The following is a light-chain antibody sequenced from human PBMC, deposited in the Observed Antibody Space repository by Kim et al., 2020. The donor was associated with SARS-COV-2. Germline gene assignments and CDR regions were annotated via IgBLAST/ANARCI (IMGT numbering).Light chain of an antibody. J-gene: IGKJ4*01. CDR2: EAF. Sequence: DVQMTQSPSTLSASVGGRVTITCRASQNISSWVAWYQQKPGKAPNLLIYEAFNLESGVPSRFSGSGSGTEFTLTISSLQPDDFATYYCQQYDNYPLTFGGGTKVDIK. CDR3: QQYDNYPLT. CDR1: QNISSW. V-gene: IGKV1-5*03.